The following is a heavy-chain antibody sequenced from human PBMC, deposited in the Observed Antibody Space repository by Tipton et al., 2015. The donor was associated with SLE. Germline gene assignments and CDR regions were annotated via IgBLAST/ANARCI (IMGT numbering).Heavy chain of an antibody. Sequence: LRLSCAASGFTFSSYEMNWVRQSPGKGLEWIGYIYSGGSTKYNPYFESRVTMSIDTSKNQFSLKVTSVTAADTAVYFCVRDPSSSYTNWFDPWGQGTRVTVSS. CDR3: VRDPSSSYTNWFDP. CDR2: IYSGGST. D-gene: IGHD2-15*01. CDR1: GFTFSSYE. V-gene: IGHV4-4*08. J-gene: IGHJ5*02.